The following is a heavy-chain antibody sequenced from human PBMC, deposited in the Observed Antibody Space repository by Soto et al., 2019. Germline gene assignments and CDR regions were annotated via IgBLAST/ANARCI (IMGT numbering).Heavy chain of an antibody. Sequence: QVQLVESGGGVVQPGRSLRLSCAASGFTFSSYDMYWVRQAPGKGLEWVALISYDGSNKYYADSVQGRFTISRDNSKNTLYLQMNSLRAEDTAVYYCAKDRYSGIYFRYYFDSWGQGTLVTVSS. V-gene: IGHV3-30*18. CDR1: GFTFSSYD. J-gene: IGHJ4*02. D-gene: IGHD1-26*01. CDR2: ISYDGSNK. CDR3: AKDRYSGIYFRYYFDS.